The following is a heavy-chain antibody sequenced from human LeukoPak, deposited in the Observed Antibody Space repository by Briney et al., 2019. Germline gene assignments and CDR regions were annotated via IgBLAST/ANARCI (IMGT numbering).Heavy chain of an antibody. Sequence: GGSLRPSCAASGFTFSDYYMSWFRQAPGKGLEWVSYISDSGSAISYADSVKGRFTISRDNAKNSLYLQMNSLRVEDTAVYYCARGPRYNWNSNYFPFDYWGQGILVTVSS. D-gene: IGHD1-7*01. CDR3: ARGPRYNWNSNYFPFDY. V-gene: IGHV3-11*04. CDR1: GFTFSDYY. J-gene: IGHJ4*02. CDR2: ISDSGSAI.